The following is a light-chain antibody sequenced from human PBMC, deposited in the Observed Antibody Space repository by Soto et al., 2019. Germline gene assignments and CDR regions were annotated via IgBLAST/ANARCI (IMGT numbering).Light chain of an antibody. CDR1: ESISRH. CDR3: QQDYSTLAT. J-gene: IGKJ5*01. Sequence: DIQMAQSPSSLSASVGDRVTITCRAAESISRHLNWYQQKPGRAPDLLIYAASTLQNGVPSRFTGSGSGTEFTLTITGLQLEDFATYYCQQDYSTLATFGQGTRLEIK. V-gene: IGKV1-39*01. CDR2: AAS.